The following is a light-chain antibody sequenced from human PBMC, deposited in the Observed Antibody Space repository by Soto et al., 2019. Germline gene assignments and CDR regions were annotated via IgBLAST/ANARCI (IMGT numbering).Light chain of an antibody. CDR2: DAS. J-gene: IGKJ4*01. Sequence: IVLTQSPATQSLSPGERASLSCRASQSVNSKIAWYQQKPGQAPRLLIYDASNRASGIPARFSGSESGTDFTLTISSLEPEDFAVYYCQQRNNGLTFGGGTKLEIK. V-gene: IGKV3-11*01. CDR1: QSVNSK. CDR3: QQRNNGLT.